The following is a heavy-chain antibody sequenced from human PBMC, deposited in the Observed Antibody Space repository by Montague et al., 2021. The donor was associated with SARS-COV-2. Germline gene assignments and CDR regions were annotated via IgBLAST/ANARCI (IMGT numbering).Heavy chain of an antibody. CDR1: GGSISSGSYY. CDR2: NSISGSN. J-gene: IGHJ4*02. Sequence: TLSLTCTVSGGSISSGSYYWSWIRQPAGKGLEWIVSNSISGSNNYNPSLKSRVTIAVDTSKNQFSLKLSSVTAADTAVYDCARDIAVAGLFDYWGQGTLVTVSS. CDR3: ARDIAVAGLFDY. D-gene: IGHD6-19*01. V-gene: IGHV4-61*02.